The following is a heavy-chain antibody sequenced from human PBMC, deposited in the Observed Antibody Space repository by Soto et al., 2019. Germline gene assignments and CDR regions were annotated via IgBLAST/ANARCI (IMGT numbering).Heavy chain of an antibody. CDR1: GYTFTGYY. D-gene: IGHD3-9*01. CDR2: INPNSGGT. V-gene: IGHV1-2*04. J-gene: IGHJ6*02. CDR3: ARGNDILTGYYNLRIYGMDV. Sequence: ASVKVSCKASGYTFTGYYMHWVRQAPGQGLEWMGWINPNSGGTNYAQKFQGWVTMTRDTSISTAYMELSRLRSDDTAVYYCARGNDILTGYYNLRIYGMDVWGQGTTVTVSS.